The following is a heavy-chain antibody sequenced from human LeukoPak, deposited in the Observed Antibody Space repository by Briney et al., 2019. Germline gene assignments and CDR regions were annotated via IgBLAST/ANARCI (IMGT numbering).Heavy chain of an antibody. CDR2: IHYDGTNK. V-gene: IGHV3-30*02. CDR1: GFTFSSYE. J-gene: IGHJ4*02. D-gene: IGHD1-26*01. CDR3: AKDPKWELRGYYFDY. Sequence: PGGSLRLSCAASGFTFSSYEMNWVRQAPDKGLEWVAFIHYDGTNKHYVDSVRGRFTISRDNSKNTLYLQMNSLRAEDTAVYYCAKDPKWELRGYYFDYWGQGTLVTVSS.